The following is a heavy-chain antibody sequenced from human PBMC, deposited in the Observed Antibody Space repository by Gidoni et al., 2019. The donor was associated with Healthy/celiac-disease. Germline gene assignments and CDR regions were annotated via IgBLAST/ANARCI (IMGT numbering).Heavy chain of an antibody. CDR1: GFTFSSYA. CDR3: AAMTYYYDSSGYLGGSYGMDV. CDR2: IRGSGGST. J-gene: IGHJ6*02. D-gene: IGHD3-22*01. Sequence: EVQLVESGGGLVQPGGSLRLSCAASGFTFSSYAMSWVRQAPGKGLEWGSAIRGSGGSTYYADSVKGRFTISRDNSKNTLYLQMNSLRAEDTAVYYCAAMTYYYDSSGYLGGSYGMDVWGQGTTVTVSS. V-gene: IGHV3-23*04.